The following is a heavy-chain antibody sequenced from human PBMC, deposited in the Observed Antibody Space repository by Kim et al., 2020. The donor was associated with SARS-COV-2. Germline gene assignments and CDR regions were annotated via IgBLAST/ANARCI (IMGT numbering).Heavy chain of an antibody. CDR3: PRGNWNYEERAWFDP. V-gene: IGHV1-18*01. CDR2: ISAYNGNT. J-gene: IGHJ5*02. D-gene: IGHD1-7*01. Sequence: ASVKVSCKASGYTFTSYGISWVRQAPGQGLEWMGWISAYNGNTNYAQKLQGRVTMTTDTSTSTAYMELRSLRSDDTAVYYCPRGNWNYEERAWFDPWGQGTLVTVSS. CDR1: GYTFTSYG.